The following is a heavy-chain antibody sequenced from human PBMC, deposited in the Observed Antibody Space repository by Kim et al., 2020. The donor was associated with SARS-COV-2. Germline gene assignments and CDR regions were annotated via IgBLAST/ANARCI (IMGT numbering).Heavy chain of an antibody. D-gene: IGHD3-16*02. Sequence: GGSLRLSCSASGFTFSSYAMHWVRQAPGKGLEYVSAISSNGGSTYYADSVKGRFTISRDNSKNTLYLQMSSLRAEDTAVYYCVKGYDDYVWGSYRHTYYFDYWGQGTLVTVSS. V-gene: IGHV3-64D*06. CDR1: GFTFSSYA. J-gene: IGHJ4*02. CDR3: VKGYDDYVWGSYRHTYYFDY. CDR2: ISSNGGST.